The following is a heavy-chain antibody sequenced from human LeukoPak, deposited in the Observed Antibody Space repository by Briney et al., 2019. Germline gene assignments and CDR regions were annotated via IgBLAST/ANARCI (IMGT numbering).Heavy chain of an antibody. Sequence: ASETLSLTCTVSGGSISSSSYYWGWIRQPPGKGLEWFGSIYYSGSTYYNPSLKSRVTISVDTSKNQFSLKLSSVTPADTAVYYCARPRITIFGVVIDAFDIWGQGTMVTVSS. D-gene: IGHD3-3*01. CDR3: ARPRITIFGVVIDAFDI. CDR1: GGSISSSSYY. J-gene: IGHJ3*02. CDR2: IYYSGST. V-gene: IGHV4-39*01.